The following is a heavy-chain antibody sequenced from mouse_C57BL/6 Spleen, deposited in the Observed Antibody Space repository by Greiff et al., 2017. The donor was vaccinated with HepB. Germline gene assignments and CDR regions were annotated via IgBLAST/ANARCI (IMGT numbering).Heavy chain of an antibody. Sequence: VKLVESDAELVKPGASVKISCKVSGYTFTDHTIHWMKQRPEQGLEWIGYIYPRDGSTKYNEKFKGKATLTADKSSSTAYMQLNSLTSEDSAVYFCARGKFYRYYAMDYWGQGTSVTVSS. CDR3: ARGKFYRYYAMDY. CDR1: GYTFTDHT. J-gene: IGHJ4*01. D-gene: IGHD2-1*01. V-gene: IGHV1-78*01. CDR2: IYPRDGST.